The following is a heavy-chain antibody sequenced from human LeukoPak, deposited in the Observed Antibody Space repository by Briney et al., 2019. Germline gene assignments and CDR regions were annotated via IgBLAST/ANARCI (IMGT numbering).Heavy chain of an antibody. Sequence: ASVKVSCKASGYSFTTYYIHWVRQAPGQGLEWMGVINPSGGSISFAQKFQARLTMTRDTSTSTVYMELSGLSSEDTAVYYCARQIVVVPSATGFDPWGQGTLVTASS. J-gene: IGHJ5*02. D-gene: IGHD2-2*01. V-gene: IGHV1-46*01. CDR3: ARQIVVVPSATGFDP. CDR1: GYSFTTYY. CDR2: INPSGGSI.